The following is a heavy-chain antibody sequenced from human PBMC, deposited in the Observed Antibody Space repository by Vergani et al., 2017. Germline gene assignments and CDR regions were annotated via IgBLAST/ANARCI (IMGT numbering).Heavy chain of an antibody. CDR1: GYRFNSYW. D-gene: IGHD6-13*01. V-gene: IGHV5-51*01. CDR2: IYPGDSDT. J-gene: IGHJ5*02. Sequence: EVQLVQSGAEVKKPGESLKLSCKGSGYRFNSYWIGWVRQMTGKGLGWMGIIYPGDSDTRYSPALQGQGTISAEKSTSTAYLQWSSLKASDTAMYYCAGRALSPAGTHWFDPWGQGTLVTVSS. CDR3: AGRALSPAGTHWFDP.